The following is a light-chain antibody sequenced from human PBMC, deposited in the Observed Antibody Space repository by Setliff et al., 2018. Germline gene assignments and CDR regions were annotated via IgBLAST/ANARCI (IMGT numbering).Light chain of an antibody. CDR3: CSYAGSSTYVV. CDR1: SSDVGNYDL. Sequence: SALTQPASVSGSPGQSITISCTGTSSDVGNYDLVSWYQQSLGKAPKLIIYEVNERPSGVSNRFSGSKSGNTASLTISGLQAEDEGDYYCCSYAGSSTYVVFGGGTKVTVL. V-gene: IGLV2-23*02. CDR2: EVN. J-gene: IGLJ2*01.